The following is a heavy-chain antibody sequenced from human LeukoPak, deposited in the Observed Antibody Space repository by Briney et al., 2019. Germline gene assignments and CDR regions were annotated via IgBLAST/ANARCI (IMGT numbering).Heavy chain of an antibody. CDR2: ISYDGSNK. V-gene: IGHV3-30*04. J-gene: IGHJ4*02. Sequence: GRSLRLSCAASGFTFSSYAMHWVRQAPGKGLEWVAVISYDGSNKYYADSVKGRFTISRDNSKNTLYLQMNSLRAEDTAVYYCARSPSSRSVIRKYYFDYWGQGTLVTVSS. CDR3: ARSPSSRSVIRKYYFDY. D-gene: IGHD6-13*01. CDR1: GFTFSSYA.